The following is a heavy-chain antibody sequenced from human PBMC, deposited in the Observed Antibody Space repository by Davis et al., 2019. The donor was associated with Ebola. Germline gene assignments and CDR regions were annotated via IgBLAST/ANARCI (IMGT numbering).Heavy chain of an antibody. Sequence: AASVKVSCKASGYTFTSYDINWVRQATGQGLEWMGWMNPNSGNTGYAQKFQGRVTMTRNTSISTAYMGLSSLRSEDTAVYYCARKDIVVVPAVNKGYYGMDVWGQGTTVTVSS. D-gene: IGHD2-2*01. V-gene: IGHV1-8*01. CDR2: MNPNSGNT. J-gene: IGHJ6*02. CDR3: ARKDIVVVPAVNKGYYGMDV. CDR1: GYTFTSYD.